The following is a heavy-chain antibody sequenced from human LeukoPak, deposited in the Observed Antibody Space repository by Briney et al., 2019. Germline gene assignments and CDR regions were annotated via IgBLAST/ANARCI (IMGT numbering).Heavy chain of an antibody. V-gene: IGHV4-61*02. CDR2: IYTSGST. Sequence: SQTLSLTCTVSGGSISSGSYYWSWIRQPAGKGLEWIGRIYTSGSTNYNSSLNSRVTISLDTSQNQFSLKLNSVTAADTAVYYCATVASGWYPDYWGQGALVTVAS. CDR1: GGSISSGSYY. D-gene: IGHD6-19*01. CDR3: ATVASGWYPDY. J-gene: IGHJ4*02.